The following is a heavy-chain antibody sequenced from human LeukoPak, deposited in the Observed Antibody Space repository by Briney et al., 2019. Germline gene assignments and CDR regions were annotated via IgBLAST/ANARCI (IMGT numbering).Heavy chain of an antibody. CDR3: ARIYNSGYHHDAFDI. CDR2: IYTSGST. Sequence: SETLSLTCTVSGGSISSYYWSWIRQPAGKGLEWIGRIYTSGSTNYNPSLESRVTISVDTSKNQFSLKLSSVTAADTAMYYCARIYNSGYHHDAFDIWGQGTMVTVSS. CDR1: GGSISSYY. V-gene: IGHV4-4*07. J-gene: IGHJ3*02. D-gene: IGHD3-22*01.